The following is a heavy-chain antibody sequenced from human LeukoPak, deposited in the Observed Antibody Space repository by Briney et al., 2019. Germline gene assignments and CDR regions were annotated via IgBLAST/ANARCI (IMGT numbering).Heavy chain of an antibody. J-gene: IGHJ3*02. CDR3: ARKPGYCSGGSCYEDAFDI. CDR1: GFSLSTSGMC. Sequence: SGPALVKPTETLTLTCTFSGFSLSTSGMCVSWIRQPPGKALEWLARIDWDDDKYYSTSLKTRLTISKDTSKNQVVLTMTNMDPVDTATCYCARKPGYCSGGSCYEDAFDIWGQGTMVTVSS. D-gene: IGHD2-15*01. CDR2: IDWDDDK. V-gene: IGHV2-70*11.